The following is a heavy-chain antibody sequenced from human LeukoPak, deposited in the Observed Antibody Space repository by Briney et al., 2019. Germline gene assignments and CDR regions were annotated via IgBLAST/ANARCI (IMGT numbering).Heavy chain of an antibody. J-gene: IGHJ4*02. Sequence: SDTLSLTCAVSGYSISSSNWWGWIRPSPGKGLEWIGYIYYSGSTYYNPSLKSRVTMSVDTSKNQFSLKVSSVTAVDTAVYYCARHSSSGWYDVDHWGQGTLVTVSP. CDR1: GYSISSSNW. CDR3: ARHSSSGWYDVDH. V-gene: IGHV4-28*01. D-gene: IGHD6-19*01. CDR2: IYYSGST.